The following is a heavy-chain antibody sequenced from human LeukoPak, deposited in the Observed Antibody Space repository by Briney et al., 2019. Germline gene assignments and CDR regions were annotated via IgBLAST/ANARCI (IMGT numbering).Heavy chain of an antibody. CDR3: ARQKNEGLGYGDNRCYFDY. CDR2: IYYSAST. J-gene: IGHJ4*02. Sequence: SATLSLTCTVSGGSISSSSYYWGWIRQPPGKGLEWIRSIYYSASTHDNPSLKSRVSISVDMSKNQFSLKLSSVTAADTAVYYCARQKNEGLGYGDNRCYFDYWGQGTLVTVSS. V-gene: IGHV4-39*01. D-gene: IGHD4-17*01. CDR1: GGSISSSSYY.